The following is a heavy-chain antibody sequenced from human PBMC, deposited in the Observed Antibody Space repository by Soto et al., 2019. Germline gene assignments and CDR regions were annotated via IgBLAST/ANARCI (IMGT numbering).Heavy chain of an antibody. CDR2: VYNDGSA. CDR1: GVSISSGNW. Sequence: SETLSLTCDVSGVSISSGNWWSWVRQPPGKGLEWIAEVYNDGSANYHPSLESRATISVDRSKNQVSLRLNPVTAADTAFYYCARGGGYCGSTSCHTYYFDYWGQGPLVTVSS. V-gene: IGHV4-4*02. J-gene: IGHJ4*02. CDR3: ARGGGYCGSTSCHTYYFDY. D-gene: IGHD2-2*02.